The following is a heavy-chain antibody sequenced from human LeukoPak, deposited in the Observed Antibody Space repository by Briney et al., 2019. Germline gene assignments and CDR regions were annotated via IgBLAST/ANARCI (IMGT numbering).Heavy chain of an antibody. D-gene: IGHD6-13*01. V-gene: IGHV3-11*04. CDR3: ARDSRIAAAGY. CDR2: ISSSGSTI. J-gene: IGHJ4*02. Sequence: GGSLRLSCAASGFTFSDYYMSWSRQGPRKGLGLVSYISSSGSTIYYADSVKGRFTISRDNGKNSLYLQMNSLRAEDTAVYYCARDSRIAAAGYWGQGTLVTVSS. CDR1: GFTFSDYY.